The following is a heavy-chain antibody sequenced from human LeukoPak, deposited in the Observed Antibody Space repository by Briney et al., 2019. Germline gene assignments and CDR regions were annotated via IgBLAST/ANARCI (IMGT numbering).Heavy chain of an antibody. D-gene: IGHD1-26*01. CDR3: ARGLAVGATFQH. Sequence: PSVKVSCKASGYTSTSYGISWVRQAPGQGLEWMGWISAYNGDTNYAQKLQGRVTMTTDTSTTTAYMELRSLRSDDTAVYYCARGLAVGATFQHWGQGTLVTVSS. V-gene: IGHV1-18*01. J-gene: IGHJ1*01. CDR2: ISAYNGDT. CDR1: GYTSTSYG.